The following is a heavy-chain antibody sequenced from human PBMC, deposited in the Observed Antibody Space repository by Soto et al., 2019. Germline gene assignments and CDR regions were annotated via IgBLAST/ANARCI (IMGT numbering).Heavy chain of an antibody. V-gene: IGHV3-30*18. D-gene: IGHD4-17*01. Sequence: QVQLVESGGGVVQPGRSLRLSCAASGFTFSSYGMHWVRQAPGKGLEWVAVISYDGSNKYYADSVKGRFTISRDNSKNTLYLQMNSLRAEDTAVYYCAKVVRNYGDLYYYYGMDVWGQGTTVTVSS. CDR3: AKVVRNYGDLYYYYGMDV. CDR2: ISYDGSNK. CDR1: GFTFSSYG. J-gene: IGHJ6*02.